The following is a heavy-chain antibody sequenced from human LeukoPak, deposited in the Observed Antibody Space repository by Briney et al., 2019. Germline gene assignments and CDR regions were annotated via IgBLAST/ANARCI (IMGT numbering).Heavy chain of an antibody. J-gene: IGHJ4*02. CDR2: INPSGGST. V-gene: IGHV1-46*01. Sequence: ASVKVSCKASGYTFTSYYMHWVRQAPGQGLERMGIINPSGGSTSYAQKFQGRVTMTRDTSTSTVYMELSSLRSEDTAVYYCARATDIVVVVAAMGSYFDYWGQGTLVTVSS. D-gene: IGHD2-15*01. CDR3: ARATDIVVVVAAMGSYFDY. CDR1: GYTFTSYY.